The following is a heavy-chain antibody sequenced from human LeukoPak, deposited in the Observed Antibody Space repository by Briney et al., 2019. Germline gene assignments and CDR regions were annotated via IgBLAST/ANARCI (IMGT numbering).Heavy chain of an antibody. CDR3: ARIGYSYGN. D-gene: IGHD5-18*01. Sequence: GRSLRLSCAASGFTFSSYAMHWVRQAPGKGLEWVAVISYDGSNKYYADSVKGRFTISRDNSKNTLYLQMNSLRAEDTAVYYCARIGYSYGNWGQGTLVTVSS. V-gene: IGHV3-30*04. CDR2: ISYDGSNK. CDR1: GFTFSSYA. J-gene: IGHJ4*02.